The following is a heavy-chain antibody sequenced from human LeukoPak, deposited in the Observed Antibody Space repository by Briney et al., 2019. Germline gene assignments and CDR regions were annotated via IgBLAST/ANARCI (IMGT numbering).Heavy chain of an antibody. J-gene: IGHJ4*02. D-gene: IGHD2-15*01. CDR2: IYYSGST. Sequence: SETLSLTCTVSGGSISSSSYYWGWIRQPPGKGLEWIGSIYYSGSTYYNPSLKSRVTISVDTSKNQFSLKLSSVTAADTAVYYCARSPRCRDGSCYYFDYWGQGTLVTVSS. CDR3: ARSPRCRDGSCYYFDY. V-gene: IGHV4-39*01. CDR1: GGSISSSSYY.